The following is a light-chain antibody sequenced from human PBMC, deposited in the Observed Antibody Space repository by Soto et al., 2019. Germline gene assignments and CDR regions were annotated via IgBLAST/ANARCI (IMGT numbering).Light chain of an antibody. V-gene: IGLV2-14*03. J-gene: IGLJ2*01. CDR3: ASYTDGDPHVV. CDR1: SRDVGGFNY. CDR2: DVR. Sequence: QSALTQPVSVSASPGQSITISCTGTSRDVGGFNYVSWYQHHPGEAPKLLIFDVRDRPSGVSHRFSGSKSGDTASLTISGLRTEDEADYYCASYTDGDPHVVFGGGTKVTVL.